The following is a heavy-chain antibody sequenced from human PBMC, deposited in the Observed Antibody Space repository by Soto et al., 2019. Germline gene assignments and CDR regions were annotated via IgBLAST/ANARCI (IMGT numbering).Heavy chain of an antibody. CDR2: IGTSAST. CDR1: GFTFSSYS. D-gene: IGHD2-2*01. Sequence: DVRLLESGGGLVQPGGSLRLSCAVSGFTFSSYSMSWVRQATGKGLEWVSTIGTSASTYYGDSVRGRFTISRDNSRNTLYLQMNSMRAEDTAVYYCADLSRYCTSSNCDWGQGTLVTVSS. V-gene: IGHV3-23*01. CDR3: ADLSRYCTSSNCD. J-gene: IGHJ4*02.